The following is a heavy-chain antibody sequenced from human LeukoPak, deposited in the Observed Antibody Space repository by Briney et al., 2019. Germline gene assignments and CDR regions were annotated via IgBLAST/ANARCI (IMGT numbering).Heavy chain of an antibody. CDR2: ISASGTST. Sequence: GGSLRLSCAASGFTFSSYDINWVRQAPGKGLEWVSAISASGTSTYYADSVKGRFTISRDNSKKTLFLQLNSLRAEDTAVYYCAKDARRTNGWYYFDYWGQGALVTVSS. V-gene: IGHV3-23*01. J-gene: IGHJ4*02. CDR3: AKDARRTNGWYYFDY. CDR1: GFTFSSYD. D-gene: IGHD6-19*01.